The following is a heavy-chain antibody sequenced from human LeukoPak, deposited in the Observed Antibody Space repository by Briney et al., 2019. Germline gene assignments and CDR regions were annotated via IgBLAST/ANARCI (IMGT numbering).Heavy chain of an antibody. V-gene: IGHV3-13*01. CDR2: IGSAGYT. J-gene: IGHJ4*02. CDR3: AKDLSEYDSSGYSYLSFDY. D-gene: IGHD3-22*01. Sequence: GGSLRLSCEVSGFTFDNNDMHWVRQTTGKGLEWVSAIGSAGYTYYADSVKGRFTLSIDNSKNTLYLHMNSLRADDTAVYYCAKDLSEYDSSGYSYLSFDYWGQGALVTVFS. CDR1: GFTFDNND.